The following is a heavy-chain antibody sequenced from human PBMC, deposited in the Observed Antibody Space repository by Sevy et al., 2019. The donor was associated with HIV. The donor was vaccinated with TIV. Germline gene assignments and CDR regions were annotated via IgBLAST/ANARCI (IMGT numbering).Heavy chain of an antibody. CDR3: ARDRIGVAGKRGYFDY. CDR2: ISYDGSNK. CDR1: GFTFSSYA. V-gene: IGHV3-30-3*01. D-gene: IGHD6-19*01. J-gene: IGHJ4*02. Sequence: GGSLRLSCAASGFTFSSYAMHWVRQAPGKGLEWVAVISYDGSNKYYADSVKGRFTISRDNSKNTLYLQMNSLRAEDTAVYYCARDRIGVAGKRGYFDYWGQGTLVTVSS.